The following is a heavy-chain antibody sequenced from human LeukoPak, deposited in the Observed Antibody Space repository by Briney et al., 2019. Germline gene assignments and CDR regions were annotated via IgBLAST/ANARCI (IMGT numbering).Heavy chain of an antibody. D-gene: IGHD4-17*01. V-gene: IGHV1-2*06. CDR1: GYTFTSYY. CDR2: INPNSGGT. CDR3: ARDILRSTGGDY. J-gene: IGHJ4*02. Sequence: ASVKVSCKASGYTFTSYYMHWVRQAPGQGLEWMGRINPNSGGTNYAQKFQGRVTMTRDTSISTAYMELSRLRSDDTAVYYCARDILRSTGGDYWGQGTLVTVSS.